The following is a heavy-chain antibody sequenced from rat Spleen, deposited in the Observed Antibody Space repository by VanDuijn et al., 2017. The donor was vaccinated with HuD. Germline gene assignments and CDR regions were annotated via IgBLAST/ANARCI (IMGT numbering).Heavy chain of an antibody. CDR1: GFTFSDYY. D-gene: IGHD1-6*01. V-gene: IGHV5-20*01. J-gene: IGHJ2*01. Sequence: EVQLVESGGGLVQPGRSLTLSCAASGFTFSDYYMAWVRQAPTRGLEWVASIKYEGVGIYYRDSVKGRFTISRDNAKSRLYLQMYSLRSEDTATYYCTRERILRSTGFDHWGQGVMVTVSS. CDR2: IKYEGVGI. CDR3: TRERILRSTGFDH.